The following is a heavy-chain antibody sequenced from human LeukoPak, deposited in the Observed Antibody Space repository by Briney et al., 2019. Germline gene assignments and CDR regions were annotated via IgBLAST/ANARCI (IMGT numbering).Heavy chain of an antibody. Sequence: GGSLRLSCAASGFTFSSYAMSWVRQAPGKGLEWVSAISGSGGSTYYADSVKGRFTISRDNSKNTLYLQMNSLRAEDTAVYYCASPDDYSSSSRGAFDYWGQGTLVTVSS. J-gene: IGHJ4*02. CDR2: ISGSGGST. CDR1: GFTFSSYA. V-gene: IGHV3-23*01. CDR3: ASPDDYSSSSRGAFDY. D-gene: IGHD6-6*01.